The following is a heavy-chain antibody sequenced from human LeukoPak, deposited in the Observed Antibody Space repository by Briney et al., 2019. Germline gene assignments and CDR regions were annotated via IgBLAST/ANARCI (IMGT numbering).Heavy chain of an antibody. CDR3: AKDRFTMVRGVIITVFDY. J-gene: IGHJ4*02. D-gene: IGHD3-10*01. V-gene: IGHV3-23*01. CDR1: GFTFSSYA. CDR2: ISGSGGST. Sequence: AGGSLRLSRAASGFTFSSYAMSWVRQAPGKGLEWVSAISGSGGSTYYADSVKGRFTISRDNSKNTLYLQMNSLRAEDTAVYYCAKDRFTMVRGVIITVFDYWGQGTLVTVSS.